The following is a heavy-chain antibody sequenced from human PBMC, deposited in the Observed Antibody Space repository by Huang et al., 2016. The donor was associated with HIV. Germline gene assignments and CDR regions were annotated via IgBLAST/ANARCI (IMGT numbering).Heavy chain of an antibody. D-gene: IGHD3-22*01. V-gene: IGHV3-23*01. Sequence: EVQLLESGGGLVQPGGSLRLSCAASGFTFSSYAMSWVLQDPGKGLGGVSAIMCSGGSTYYADSVKGRFTISRDNSKNTLYLQMNSLRAEDTAVYYCAKGSITMIVVVISFDYWGQGTLVTVSS. CDR2: IMCSGGST. CDR1: GFTFSSYA. J-gene: IGHJ4*02. CDR3: AKGSITMIVVVISFDY.